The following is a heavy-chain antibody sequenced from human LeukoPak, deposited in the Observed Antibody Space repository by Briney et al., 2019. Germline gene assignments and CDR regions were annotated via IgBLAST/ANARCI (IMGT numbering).Heavy chain of an antibody. CDR1: GFTVSSNY. Sequence: GGSLRLSCAASGFTVSSNYMSWVRQAPGKGLEWVSVIYSGGSTYYADSVKGRFTISRDNSKNTLYLQMNSLRAEDTAVYYCARESSGSGSYYRDAFDIWGQGTMVTVSS. J-gene: IGHJ3*02. CDR3: ARESSGSGSYYRDAFDI. CDR2: IYSGGST. D-gene: IGHD3-10*01. V-gene: IGHV3-53*01.